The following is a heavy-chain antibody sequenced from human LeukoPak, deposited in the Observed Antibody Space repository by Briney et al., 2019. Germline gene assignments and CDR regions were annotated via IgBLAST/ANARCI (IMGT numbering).Heavy chain of an antibody. J-gene: IGHJ4*02. Sequence: ASVKVSCKASGYTFTRYYMHWVRQAPGQGLEWMGIINPGGGTRYGQKFQGRVTMTRDTSMSTVYMELTSLRSEDTAVYYCACGAGGFDYWGQGTLVTVSS. CDR1: GYTFTRYY. D-gene: IGHD3-16*01. V-gene: IGHV1-46*01. CDR2: INPGGGT. CDR3: ACGAGGFDY.